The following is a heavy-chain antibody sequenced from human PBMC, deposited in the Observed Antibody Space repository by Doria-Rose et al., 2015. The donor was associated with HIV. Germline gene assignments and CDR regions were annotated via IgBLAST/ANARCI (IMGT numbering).Heavy chain of an antibody. D-gene: IGHD6-13*01. CDR3: ARIKSSRWYHKYYFDF. CDR1: GVSLSSPGMG. CDR2: IFSDDER. J-gene: IGHJ4*02. Sequence: QITLKECGPVLVKPTETLTLTCTVSGVSLSSPGMGVSWIRQPPGKALEWLAHIFSDDERSYKTSLKSRLTISRRTSKSQVVLTMTDMDPVDTATYYCARIKSSRWYHKYYFDFWGQGTLVIVSA. V-gene: IGHV2-26*01.